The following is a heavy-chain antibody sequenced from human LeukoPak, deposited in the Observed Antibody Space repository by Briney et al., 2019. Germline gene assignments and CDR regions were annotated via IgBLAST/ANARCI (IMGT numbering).Heavy chain of an antibody. CDR3: ARVTLWFGDYYYYYMDV. CDR2: ISAYNGNT. D-gene: IGHD3-10*01. V-gene: IGHV1-18*01. CDR1: GYTFTSYG. J-gene: IGHJ6*03. Sequence: GASVTVSCKASGYTFTSYGISWVRQPPGQGLEWMGWISAYNGNTNYAQKLQGRVTMTTDTSTSTAYMELRSLRSDDTAGYYCARVTLWFGDYYYYYMDVWGKGTTVTVSS.